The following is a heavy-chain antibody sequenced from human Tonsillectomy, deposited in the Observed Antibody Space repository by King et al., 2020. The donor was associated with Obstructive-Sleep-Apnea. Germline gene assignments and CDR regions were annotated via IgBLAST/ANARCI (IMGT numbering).Heavy chain of an antibody. D-gene: IGHD5-18*01. Sequence: VQLVESGGGLVQPGRSLRLSCAAAGFTFSSYGMSWVRQAPGKGLEWVSTVSGSGGNTDYADSVGGRFTVSRDNPKKTLYLQMNSLRAEDTALYYCAKHSGYISLDSWGQGTLVTVSS. CDR3: AKHSGYISLDS. J-gene: IGHJ4*02. V-gene: IGHV3-23*04. CDR1: GFTFSSYG. CDR2: VSGSGGNT.